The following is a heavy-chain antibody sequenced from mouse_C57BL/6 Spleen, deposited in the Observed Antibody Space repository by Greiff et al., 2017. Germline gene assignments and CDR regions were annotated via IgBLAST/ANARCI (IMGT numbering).Heavy chain of an antibody. Sequence: EVKLVESGAELVRPGASVKLSCTASGFNIKDDYMHWVKQRPEQGLEWIGWIDPENGDTEYASKFQGKATITADTSSNTAYLQLSSLTSEDTAVYYCTRDYDEYAMDYWGQGTSVTVSS. CDR1: GFNIKDDY. V-gene: IGHV14-4*01. D-gene: IGHD2-4*01. CDR3: TRDYDEYAMDY. J-gene: IGHJ4*01. CDR2: IDPENGDT.